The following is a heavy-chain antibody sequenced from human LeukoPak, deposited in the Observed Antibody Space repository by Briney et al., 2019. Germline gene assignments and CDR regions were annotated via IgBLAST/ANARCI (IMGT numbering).Heavy chain of an antibody. V-gene: IGHV3-30*18. Sequence: GGSLRLSCAGSGFSFSSYGMHCVRQAPGKGLEWVAITSYDGSSEYYADSVKGRFTISRDNSKNTLYLQMNSLRSADTGVYYCAKEAPERGSYAFDMWGQGTMVTVSS. CDR1: GFSFSSYG. J-gene: IGHJ3*02. CDR3: AKEAPERGSYAFDM. D-gene: IGHD3-16*01. CDR2: TSYDGSSE.